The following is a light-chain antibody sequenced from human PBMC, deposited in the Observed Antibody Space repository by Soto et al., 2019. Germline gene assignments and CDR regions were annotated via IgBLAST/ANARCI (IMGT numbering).Light chain of an antibody. CDR3: QQSFDTPCT. CDR1: QSISSF. J-gene: IGKJ2*02. V-gene: IGKV1-39*01. CDR2: ATS. Sequence: DIQMTQSPASLSASVGDRVTITCRASQSISSFLNWYQQKPGKAPKCLIYATSSVQSDVPSRFSGSGSGTDFTLTINSLQPEDFATYFCQQSFDTPCTFGQGTKLEIK.